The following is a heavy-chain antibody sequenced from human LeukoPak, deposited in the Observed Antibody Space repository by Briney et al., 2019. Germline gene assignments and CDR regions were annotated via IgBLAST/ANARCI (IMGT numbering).Heavy chain of an antibody. J-gene: IGHJ4*02. V-gene: IGHV3-23*01. Sequence: GGSLRLSCAASGFTFSSYAMSWVRQAPGKGLEWVSAISGSGGSTYYADSVKGRFTISRDNSKNTLYLQMNSLRAEDTAVYYCTTHETYYDILTGYYIGPDYWGQGTLVTVSS. D-gene: IGHD3-9*01. CDR3: TTHETYYDILTGYYIGPDY. CDR1: GFTFSSYA. CDR2: ISGSGGST.